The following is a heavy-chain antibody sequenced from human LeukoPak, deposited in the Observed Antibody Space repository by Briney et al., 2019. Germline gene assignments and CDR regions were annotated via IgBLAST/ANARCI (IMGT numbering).Heavy chain of an antibody. J-gene: IGHJ4*02. CDR2: IKQDGSEK. CDR3: ARNPPRSRGPFDY. CDR1: GFTFSSYW. Sequence: GSLRLSCAASGFTFSSYWMSWVRQAPGKGLEWVANIKQDGSEKYYVDSVKGRFTISRDNSKNTLYLQMNSLRAEDTAVYYCARNPPRSRGPFDYWGQGTLVTVSS. V-gene: IGHV3-7*02. D-gene: IGHD3-10*01.